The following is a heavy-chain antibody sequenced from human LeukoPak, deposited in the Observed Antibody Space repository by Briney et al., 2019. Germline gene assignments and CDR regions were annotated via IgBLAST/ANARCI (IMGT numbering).Heavy chain of an antibody. CDR1: GGSISSGGYY. Sequence: PSETLSLTCTVSGGSISSGGYYWSWIRQHPGKGLEWIGYIYYSGSTYYNPSLKSRVTISVDTSKNQFSLKLSSVTAADTAVYYCARAVVDTAMGRLPSPNFDYWGQGTLVTVSS. CDR2: IYYSGST. J-gene: IGHJ4*02. CDR3: ARAVVDTAMGRLPSPNFDY. V-gene: IGHV4-31*03. D-gene: IGHD5-18*01.